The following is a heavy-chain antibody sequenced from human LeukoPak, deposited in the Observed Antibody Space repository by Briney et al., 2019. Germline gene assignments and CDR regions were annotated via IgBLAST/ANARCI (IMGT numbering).Heavy chain of an antibody. CDR1: GGSISSYY. D-gene: IGHD3-3*01. V-gene: IGHV4-4*07. CDR3: ARARRDSGYYNVDY. Sequence: PSETLSLTCTVSGGSISSYYWSWIRQPAGKGLEWIGRIYTSGSTNYNPSLKSRVTISVDTSKNQFSLKVSSVTAADTAVYYCARARRDSGYYNVDYWGQGALVTVSS. CDR2: IYTSGST. J-gene: IGHJ4*02.